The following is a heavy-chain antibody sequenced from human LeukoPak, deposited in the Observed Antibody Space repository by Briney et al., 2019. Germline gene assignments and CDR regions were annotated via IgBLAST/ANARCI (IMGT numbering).Heavy chain of an antibody. J-gene: IGHJ6*03. CDR2: INHSGST. CDR3: ARGLRSDYYYYMAV. CDR1: GGSFSGYY. D-gene: IGHD2-15*01. Sequence: SETLSLTCAVYGGSFSGYYGSWIRQPPGKGLEWIGEINHSGSTNYNPSLKSRVTISVDTSRNQFSLKLSSSTDADTAVYFCARGLRSDYYYYMAVWGKGTTVTVSS. V-gene: IGHV4-34*01.